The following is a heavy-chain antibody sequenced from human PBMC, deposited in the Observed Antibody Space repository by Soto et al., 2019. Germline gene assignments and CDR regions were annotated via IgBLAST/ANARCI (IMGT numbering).Heavy chain of an antibody. D-gene: IGHD2-15*01. J-gene: IGHJ4*02. Sequence: QVQLAQSGAEMTKPGSSVKVSCRASGGSFSDFAFSWVRQAPGQGLEWMGGIIPMFAATKYAQRLQDRVTITADESTNTVYLALNSLTSKDTAIYYCARGAIVAVPAALSSYHDYTNYRFDSWGQGTLVTVSS. CDR2: IIPMFAAT. CDR3: ARGAIVAVPAALSSYHDYTNYRFDS. V-gene: IGHV1-69*01. CDR1: GGSFSDFA.